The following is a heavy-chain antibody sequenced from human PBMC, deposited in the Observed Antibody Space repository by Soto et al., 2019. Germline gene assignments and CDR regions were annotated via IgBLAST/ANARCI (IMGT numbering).Heavy chain of an antibody. D-gene: IGHD2-15*01. CDR3: ARTYCSGGSCPYRNFDY. Sequence: QVQLQESGPGLVKPSQTLSLTCTVSGGSISSGGYYWSWIRQHPGKGLEWIGYIYYSGSTYYNPSLKSRVTISVDTSKNQFSLKLSSVTAADTAVYYCARTYCSGGSCPYRNFDYWGQGTLVTVSS. J-gene: IGHJ4*02. CDR1: GGSISSGGYY. CDR2: IYYSGST. V-gene: IGHV4-31*03.